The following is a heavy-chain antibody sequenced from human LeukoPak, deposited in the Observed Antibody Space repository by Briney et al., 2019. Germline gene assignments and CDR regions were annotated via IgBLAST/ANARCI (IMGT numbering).Heavy chain of an antibody. Sequence: PGGSLRLSCAASGFTFSSYAMHWVRQAPGKGLEWVAVISYDGSNKYYADSVKGRFTISRDNSKNTLYLQMNSLRAEDTAVYYCARDSGYSYGYLDYWGRGTLVTVSS. CDR1: GFTFSSYA. J-gene: IGHJ4*02. V-gene: IGHV3-30-3*01. CDR3: ARDSGYSYGYLDY. CDR2: ISYDGSNK. D-gene: IGHD5-18*01.